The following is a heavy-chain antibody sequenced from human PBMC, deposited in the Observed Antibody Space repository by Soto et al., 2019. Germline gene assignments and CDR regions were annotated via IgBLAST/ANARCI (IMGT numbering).Heavy chain of an antibody. Sequence: QVQLVQSGAEVKKPGSSVKVSCKASGGTFSSYSISWVRQAPGQGLEWMGRIIPILGIPNYEQTFQGRVTIIADKSTTTAYMELSSLRSEDTAVYYCATQVGIADGGTYGMEVWGQGTTVTVSS. CDR2: IIPILGIP. CDR1: GGTFSSYS. J-gene: IGHJ6*02. CDR3: ATQVGIADGGTYGMEV. V-gene: IGHV1-69*02. D-gene: IGHD1-26*01.